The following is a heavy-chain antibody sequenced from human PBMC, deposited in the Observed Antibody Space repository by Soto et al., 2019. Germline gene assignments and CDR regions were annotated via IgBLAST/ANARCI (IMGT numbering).Heavy chain of an antibody. D-gene: IGHD2-2*01. Sequence: GASVKVSCKVSGYTLTELSMHWVRQAPGKGLEWMGGFDPEDGETIYAQKFQGGVTMTEDTSTDTAYMELSSLRSEDTAVYYCATGRGSSTYYYYSGAYYYYYGMDVWGQGXTVTVYS. CDR2: FDPEDGET. V-gene: IGHV1-24*01. CDR1: GYTLTELS. CDR3: ATGRGSSTYYYYSGAYYYYYGMDV. J-gene: IGHJ6*02.